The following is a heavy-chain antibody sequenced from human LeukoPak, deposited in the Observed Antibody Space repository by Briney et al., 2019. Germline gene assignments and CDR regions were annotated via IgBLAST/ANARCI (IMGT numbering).Heavy chain of an antibody. CDR2: VYRSRST. CDR3: AREGSHSGNYPDDWFDP. J-gene: IGHJ5*02. Sequence: SQTLSPTSALSGYSLSGGFHWAWIRQPPRKELDWIGTVYRSRSTYYNPSLKSRVDISVDRSKNQFSLNLTSVTAADTAVDYCAREGSHSGNYPDDWFDPWGQGTLVTVSS. D-gene: IGHD1-26*01. CDR1: GYSLSGGFH. V-gene: IGHV4-38-2*02.